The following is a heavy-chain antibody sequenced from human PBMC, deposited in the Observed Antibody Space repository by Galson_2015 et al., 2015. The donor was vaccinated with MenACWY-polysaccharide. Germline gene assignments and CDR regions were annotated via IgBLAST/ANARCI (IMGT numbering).Heavy chain of an antibody. CDR3: ARVEKYSGSYYILH. Sequence: AISGASVSSNTAAWNWIRQSPSRGLEWLGRTYYRSNWSSDYALSVRGRVTISVDTSKNQFSLKLSSVTAADTAVYYCARVEKYSGSYYILHWGQGTLVTVSS. CDR1: GASVSSNTAA. J-gene: IGHJ4*02. V-gene: IGHV6-1*01. D-gene: IGHD1-26*01. CDR2: TYYRSNWSS.